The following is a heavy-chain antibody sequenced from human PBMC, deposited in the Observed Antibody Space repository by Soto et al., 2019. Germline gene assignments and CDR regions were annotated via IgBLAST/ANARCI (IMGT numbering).Heavy chain of an antibody. V-gene: IGHV3-48*02. CDR3: ARTREYYDILTGYYDVRQPFDY. CDR2: ISSSSSTI. J-gene: IGHJ4*02. D-gene: IGHD3-9*01. Sequence: SGRSLRLSCAASGFTFSSYAMTWVRQAPGKGLEWVSYISSSSSTIYYADSVKGRFTISRDNAKNSLYLQMNSLRDEDTAVYYCARTREYYDILTGYYDVRQPFDYWGQGTLVTVSS. CDR1: GFTFSSYA.